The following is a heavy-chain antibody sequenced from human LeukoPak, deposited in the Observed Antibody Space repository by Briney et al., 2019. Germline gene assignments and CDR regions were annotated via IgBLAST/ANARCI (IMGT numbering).Heavy chain of an antibody. CDR1: GGSISSSNYY. Sequence: PSETLSLTCTVSGGSISSSNYYWDWIRQPPGKGLEWIGTMYYSGSSFYNPSLKSRVAISVDTSKNQFSLKLSSVTAADTAVYYCARGPPAVINPVYYYYGMDVWGQGTTVTVSS. D-gene: IGHD3-16*02. CDR2: MYYSGSS. J-gene: IGHJ6*02. V-gene: IGHV4-39*07. CDR3: ARGPPAVINPVYYYYGMDV.